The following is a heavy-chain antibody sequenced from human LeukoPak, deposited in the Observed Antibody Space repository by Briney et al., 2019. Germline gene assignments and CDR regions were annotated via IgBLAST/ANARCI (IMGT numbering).Heavy chain of an antibody. CDR3: ARLSRDAFDI. Sequence: SETLSLTCTVSGGSISSSSYYWGWIRQPPGKGLEWIGYIYYSGSTNYNPSLKSRVTISVDTSKNQFSLKLSSVTAADTAVYYCARLSRDAFDIWGQGTMVTVSS. V-gene: IGHV4-61*05. J-gene: IGHJ3*02. CDR2: IYYSGST. CDR1: GGSISSSSYY.